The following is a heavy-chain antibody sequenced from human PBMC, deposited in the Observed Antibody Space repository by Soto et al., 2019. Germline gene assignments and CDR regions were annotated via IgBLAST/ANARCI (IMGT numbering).Heavy chain of an antibody. CDR2: IYYSGST. CDR3: AVATTWHPGAFDI. V-gene: IGHV4-31*03. CDR1: GGSISSGGYS. Sequence: QVQLQESGPGLVKPSQTLSLTCTVSGGSISSGGYSWTWIRQHPGKGLEWIGYIYYSGSTYYKPSLESRITISGDTSKNHLSLKLSSATAADAAVYCSAVATTWHPGAFDIWGQGTTVTVSS. J-gene: IGHJ3*02. D-gene: IGHD1-1*01.